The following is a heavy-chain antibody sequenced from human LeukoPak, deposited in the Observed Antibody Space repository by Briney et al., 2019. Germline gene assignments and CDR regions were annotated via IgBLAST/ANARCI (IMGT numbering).Heavy chain of an antibody. V-gene: IGHV3-30-3*01. CDR2: ISYDGSNK. CDR3: ARTPYGDSYAFDI. Sequence: GGSLRLSCAASGFTFSSYAMHWVRQAPGKGLEWVAVISYDGSNKYYADSVKGRFTISRDNSKNTLYLQMNSLRAEDTAVYYCARTPYGDSYAFDIWGQGTMVTVSS. CDR1: GFTFSSYA. J-gene: IGHJ3*02. D-gene: IGHD4-17*01.